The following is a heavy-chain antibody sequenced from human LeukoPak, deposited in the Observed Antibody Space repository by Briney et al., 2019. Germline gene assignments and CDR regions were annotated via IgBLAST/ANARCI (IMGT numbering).Heavy chain of an antibody. CDR3: ARDVLSSSWPDAFDI. CDR2: IKQDGSEK. Sequence: GGSLRLSCAASGFTFSSYWMSWVRQAPGKGLEWVANIKQDGSEKYYVDSVKGRFTISRDNAKNSLYLQMNSLRAEDTAVYYCARDVLSSSWPDAFDIWDQGTMVTVSS. D-gene: IGHD6-13*01. CDR1: GFTFSSYW. J-gene: IGHJ3*02. V-gene: IGHV3-7*01.